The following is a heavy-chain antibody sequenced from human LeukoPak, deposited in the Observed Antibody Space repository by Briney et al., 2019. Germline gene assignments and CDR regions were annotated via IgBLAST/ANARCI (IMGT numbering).Heavy chain of an antibody. V-gene: IGHV1-2*02. CDR2: INPNSGGT. J-gene: IGHJ4*02. Sequence: ASVKVSCKAAGYTLTGYYMHWVRQAPGQGLEWMGWINPNSGGTSYAQKFQGRVTMTRDTSISTAYMELNRLRSDDTAVYYCARGRCSSRSCYLFDYWGQGTLVTVSS. CDR3: ARGRCSSRSCYLFDY. CDR1: GYTLTGYY. D-gene: IGHD2-2*01.